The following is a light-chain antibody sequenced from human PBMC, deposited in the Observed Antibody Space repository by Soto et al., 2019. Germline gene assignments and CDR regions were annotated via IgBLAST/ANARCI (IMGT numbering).Light chain of an antibody. CDR2: DVS. Sequence: QSALTQPASVSGSPGQSITISCTGTSSDVGGYNYVSWYQQHPGKAPKLMIYDVSNRPSGVSNRFSGSKSGNTASLTISGLQAXXXXXYYXSSYTSSSTLLYVFGTGTKLTVL. V-gene: IGLV2-14*01. J-gene: IGLJ1*01. CDR1: SSDVGGYNY. CDR3: SSYTSSSTLLYV.